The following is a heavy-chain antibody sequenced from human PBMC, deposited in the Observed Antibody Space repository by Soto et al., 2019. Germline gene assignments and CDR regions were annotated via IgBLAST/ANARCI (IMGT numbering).Heavy chain of an antibody. V-gene: IGHV1-18*04. D-gene: IGHD3-3*01. CDR2: ISAYNGST. CDR1: GYTFTSYG. J-gene: IGHJ4*02. CDR3: ARDKYDFWSGYSVDY. Sequence: QVQLVQSGAEVKKPGASVKVSCKTSGYTFTSYGISWVRQAPGQGLEWMGWISAYNGSTNYAQKFQGRVTMTTDISTSTAYMELRSLRSDDTAVYYCARDKYDFWSGYSVDYWGQGTLVTVSS.